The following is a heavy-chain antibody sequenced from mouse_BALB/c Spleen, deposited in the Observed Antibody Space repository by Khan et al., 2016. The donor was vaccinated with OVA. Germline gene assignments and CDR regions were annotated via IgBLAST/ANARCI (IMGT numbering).Heavy chain of an antibody. Sequence: EVQLLESGPELMKPGASVKISCKASGYSFSTYYIHWVTRSHGKTLEWIGYIDPFNAGTSYTQKFKGKSTLSVDKSSSTAYMHLTSLNSEDSAVFYCTRHSRTSGFAYWGQGTMVTVSA. CDR3: TRHSRTSGFAY. CDR1: GYSFSTYY. J-gene: IGHJ3*01. CDR2: IDPFNAGT. D-gene: IGHD1-1*01. V-gene: IGHV1S135*01.